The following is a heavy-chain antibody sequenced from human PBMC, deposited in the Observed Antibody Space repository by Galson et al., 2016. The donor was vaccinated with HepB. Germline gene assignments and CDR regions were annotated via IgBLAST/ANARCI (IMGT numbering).Heavy chain of an antibody. CDR3: ARDGDSRVDYSYAMDV. J-gene: IGHJ6*02. CDR2: INPNSGDT. CDR1: GYTFTDYY. V-gene: IGHV1-2*02. Sequence: SVKVSCKASGYTFTDYYMHWVRQAPGQGLEWMGWINPNSGDTKYVQKFQGRVTMTRDTSISTAYVELSRLKSDDTAVYYCARDGDSRVDYSYAMDVWGQGTTVTVSS. D-gene: IGHD3-10*01.